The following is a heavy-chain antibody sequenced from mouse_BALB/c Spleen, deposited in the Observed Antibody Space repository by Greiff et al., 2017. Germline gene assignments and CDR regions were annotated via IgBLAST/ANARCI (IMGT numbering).Heavy chain of an antibody. J-gene: IGHJ4*01. CDR1: GYTFTSYW. CDR2: IDPSNSET. Sequence: VKLMESGPELVRPGASVTMSCKASGYTFTSYWMHWVKQRPGQGLEWIGMIDPSNSETRLNQKFKDKATLNVDKSSNTAYMQLSSLTSEDSAVYYFCSSIYYYAMDYWGQGTSVTVSS. V-gene: IGHV1S127*01. CDR3: CSSIYYYAMDY. D-gene: IGHD1-1*01.